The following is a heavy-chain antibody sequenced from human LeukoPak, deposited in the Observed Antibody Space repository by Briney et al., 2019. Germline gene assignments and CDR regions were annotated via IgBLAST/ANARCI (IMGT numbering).Heavy chain of an antibody. CDR2: VYYSGNS. J-gene: IGHJ6*03. CDR1: GVSISSNSYY. Sequence: PSETLCLTCTVSGVSISSNSYYWAWIRQPPGQGLEWIGTVYYSGNSYYNPSLKSRVTISIDTSKNEFSLKLSSVSAADTAVYYSSRLSYYNLYIDVWGKGTTVSVSS. V-gene: IGHV4-39*01. CDR3: SRLSYYNLYIDV.